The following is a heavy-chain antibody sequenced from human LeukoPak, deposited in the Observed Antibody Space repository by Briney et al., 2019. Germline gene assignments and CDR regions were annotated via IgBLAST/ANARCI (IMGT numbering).Heavy chain of an antibody. CDR1: GYTFTSYG. Sequence: ASVKVSCKASGYTFTSYGISWVRQAPGQGLEWMGWISAHNGNTNYAQKLQGRVTMTTDTSTSTAYMELRSLRSDDTAVYYCAREAAEWLQFPFDYWGQGTLVTVSS. V-gene: IGHV1-18*01. J-gene: IGHJ4*02. CDR2: ISAHNGNT. D-gene: IGHD5-24*01. CDR3: AREAAEWLQFPFDY.